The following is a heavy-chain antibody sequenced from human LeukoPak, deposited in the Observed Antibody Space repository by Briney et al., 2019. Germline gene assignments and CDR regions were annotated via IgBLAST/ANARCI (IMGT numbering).Heavy chain of an antibody. CDR1: GGSISSYY. D-gene: IGHD1-26*01. Sequence: PSETLSLTCTVSGGSISSYYWSWIRQPPGKGLEWIGYIYYSGSTYYNPSLKSRVTISVDTSKNQFSLKLTSVTAADTAVYYCARQGGSLTQEFDYWGQGTLVTVSS. CDR3: ARQGGSLTQEFDY. CDR2: IYYSGST. V-gene: IGHV4-59*04. J-gene: IGHJ4*02.